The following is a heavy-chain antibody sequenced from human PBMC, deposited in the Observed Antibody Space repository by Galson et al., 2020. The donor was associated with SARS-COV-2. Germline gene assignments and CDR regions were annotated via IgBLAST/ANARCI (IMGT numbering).Heavy chain of an antibody. J-gene: IGHJ6*02. D-gene: IGHD3-3*01. CDR3: ARSPREITIFGVVIKRNYYYGMDV. CDR2: INPNSGGT. CDR1: GYTFTGYY. Sequence: ASVKVSCKASGYTFTGYYMHWVRQAPGQGLEWMGWINPNSGGTNYAQKFQGRVTMTRDTSISTAYMELSRLRSDDTAVYYCARSPREITIFGVVIKRNYYYGMDVWGQGTTVTVSS. V-gene: IGHV1-2*02.